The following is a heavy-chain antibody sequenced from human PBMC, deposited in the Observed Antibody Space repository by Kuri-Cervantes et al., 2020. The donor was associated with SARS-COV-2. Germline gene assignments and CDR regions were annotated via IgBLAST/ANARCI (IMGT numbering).Heavy chain of an antibody. CDR2: INPNSGGT. V-gene: IGHV1-2*02. Sequence: ASVKVSCKASGYTFTNNDVNWLRQASGQGLEWMGWINPNSGGTNYAQKFQGRVTMTRDTSISTAYMELSRLRSDDTAVYYCARDPMWSRYYYDSSGSYYFDYWGQGTLVTVSS. CDR1: GYTFTNND. J-gene: IGHJ4*02. CDR3: ARDPMWSRYYYDSSGSYYFDY. D-gene: IGHD3-22*01.